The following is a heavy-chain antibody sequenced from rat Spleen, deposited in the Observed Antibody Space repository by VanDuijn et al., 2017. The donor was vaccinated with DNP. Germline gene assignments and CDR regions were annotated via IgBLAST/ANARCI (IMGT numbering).Heavy chain of an antibody. V-gene: IGHV5-20*01. CDR3: TTDFERGY. Sequence: EVQLVGSGGGLVQSGRSLKLSCAAPGFTFSYYGMAWVSQAPKKGLEWVASINSNGGSTSYRDSVKGRFTISRDNAKIILYLQMDSLRSEDTATYYCTTDFERGYWGEGVMVTVSS. CDR1: GFTFSYYG. J-gene: IGHJ2*01. CDR2: INSNGGST. D-gene: IGHD1-11*01.